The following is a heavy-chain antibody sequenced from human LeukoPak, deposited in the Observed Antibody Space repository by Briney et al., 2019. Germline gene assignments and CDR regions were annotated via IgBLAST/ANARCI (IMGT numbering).Heavy chain of an antibody. CDR1: GLTLSIYA. CDR3: ARVEGRHIVVVTAPFDY. J-gene: IGHJ4*02. D-gene: IGHD2-21*02. V-gene: IGHV3-30*04. CDR2: IVCDGRNK. Sequence: GGSLRLLCAASGLTLSIYATQWARHAPGGGRGCVAVIVCDGRNKYYADSVKGRFTISRDNSKNTLYLQMNSLRAEDTAVYYCARVEGRHIVVVTAPFDYWGQGTLVTVSS.